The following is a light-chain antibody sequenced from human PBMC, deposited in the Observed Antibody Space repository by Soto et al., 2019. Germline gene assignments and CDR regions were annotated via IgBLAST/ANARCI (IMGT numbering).Light chain of an antibody. CDR3: SSYTSSRTLV. CDR2: GVS. Sequence: QSALTQPASVSGSPGQSITISCTGTSSDVGGYKYVSWYQQHPGKSPKLMIYGVSNRPSGLSNRFSGSKSGNTASLTISGLQAEDEANSYCSSYTSSRTLVFGGGTKLTVL. J-gene: IGLJ2*01. V-gene: IGLV2-14*01. CDR1: SSDVGGYKY.